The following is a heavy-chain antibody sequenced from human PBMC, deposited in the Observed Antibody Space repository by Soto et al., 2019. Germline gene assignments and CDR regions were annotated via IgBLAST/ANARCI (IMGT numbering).Heavy chain of an antibody. J-gene: IGHJ4*02. CDR2: ISSLSSPR. V-gene: IGHV3-48*02. CDR1: WFTFGAYS. Sequence: PGGSLRLSCAASWFTFGAYSMNWVRQAPGKGLEWISYISSLSSPRYYAESVEGRFIISRNNAKNSLYLQMNSLRDEDTAVYFCVREDILGARSFDYWGQGTRVTVSS. CDR3: VREDILGARSFDY. D-gene: IGHD1-26*01.